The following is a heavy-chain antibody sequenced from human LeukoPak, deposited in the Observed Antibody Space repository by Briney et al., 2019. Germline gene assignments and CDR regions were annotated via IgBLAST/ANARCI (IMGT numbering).Heavy chain of an antibody. Sequence: ASVKVSCKASGGTFSSYGISWVRQAPGQGLEWMGGIIPIFGTANYAQKFQGRVTITADKSTSTAYMELSSLRSEVTAVYYCARYYYDSSGYYPDDFQHWGQGTLVTVSS. CDR3: ARYYYDSSGYYPDDFQH. CDR1: GGTFSSYG. CDR2: IIPIFGTA. V-gene: IGHV1-69*06. J-gene: IGHJ1*01. D-gene: IGHD3-22*01.